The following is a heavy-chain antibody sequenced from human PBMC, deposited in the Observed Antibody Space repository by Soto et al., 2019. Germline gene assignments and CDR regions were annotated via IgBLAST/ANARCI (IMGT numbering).Heavy chain of an antibody. CDR2: IYTSGST. D-gene: IGHD2-2*01. CDR3: ASDLVVGAFDI. J-gene: IGHJ3*02. V-gene: IGHV4-4*07. Sequence: SETLSLTCTVSGGSISSYYWSWIRQPAGKGLEWIGRIYTSGSTNYNPSLKSRVTMSVDTSKNQFSLKLSSVTAADTAVYYCASDLVVGAFDIWGQRTMVTVSS. CDR1: GGSISSYY.